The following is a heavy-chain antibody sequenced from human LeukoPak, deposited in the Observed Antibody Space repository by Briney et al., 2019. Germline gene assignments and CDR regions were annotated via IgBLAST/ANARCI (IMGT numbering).Heavy chain of an antibody. CDR2: IYYSGST. D-gene: IGHD4-23*01. Sequence: SETLSLTCTVSGGPISSGGYYWSWIRQHPGKGLEWIGYIYYSGSTYYNPSLKSRVTISVDTSKNQFSLKLSSVTAADTAVYYCARWTTVVTRGFDYWGQGTLVTVSS. V-gene: IGHV4-31*03. J-gene: IGHJ4*02. CDR3: ARWTTVVTRGFDY. CDR1: GGPISSGGYY.